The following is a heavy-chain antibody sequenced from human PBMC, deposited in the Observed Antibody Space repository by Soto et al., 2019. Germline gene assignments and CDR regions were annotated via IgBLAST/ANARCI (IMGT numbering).Heavy chain of an antibody. J-gene: IGHJ4*02. V-gene: IGHV4-39*01. CDR1: GGSISSSSYY. CDR2: IYYSGST. CDR3: ARAQTYYDILTGYSPGGYFDY. D-gene: IGHD3-9*01. Sequence: SETLSLTCTVSGGSISSSSYYWGWIRQPPGKGLEWIGSIYYSGSTYYNPSLKSRVTISVDTSKNQFSLKLSSVTAADTAVYYCARAQTYYDILTGYSPGGYFDYWGQGTLVTVSS.